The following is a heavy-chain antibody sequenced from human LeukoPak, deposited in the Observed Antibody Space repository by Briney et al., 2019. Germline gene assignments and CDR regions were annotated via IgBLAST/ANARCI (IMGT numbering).Heavy chain of an antibody. J-gene: IGHJ5*02. CDR2: IYYTGHN. Sequence: SETLSPTCTVSGGSVSSSTYYWGWIRQPPGKGLEWIASIYYTGHNYYNPSLKSRVTISVDTSKNHFSLNLNSVTAADTAVYYCARQQCNGGSCYSRAIWFDPWGQGTLVSVSS. V-gene: IGHV4-39*01. CDR1: GGSVSSSTYY. CDR3: ARQQCNGGSCYSRAIWFDP. D-gene: IGHD2-15*01.